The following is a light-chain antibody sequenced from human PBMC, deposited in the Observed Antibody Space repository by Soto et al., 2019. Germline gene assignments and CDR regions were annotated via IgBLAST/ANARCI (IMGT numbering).Light chain of an antibody. CDR3: QQYGSSPGT. CDR1: QSVRSSY. Sequence: EIVLTQSPGTLSLSPGERATLSCRASQSVRSSYLAWYQQKPGQAPRLLIYGASSRATGIPDRFSGSGSGTDFTLTISRLEPEYFAVYDCQQYGSSPGTFGQGTKLEIK. J-gene: IGKJ2*01. CDR2: GAS. V-gene: IGKV3-20*01.